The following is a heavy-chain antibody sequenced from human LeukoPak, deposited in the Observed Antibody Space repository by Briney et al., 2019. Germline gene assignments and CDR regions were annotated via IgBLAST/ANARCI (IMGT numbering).Heavy chain of an antibody. CDR1: GFTFSSYG. J-gene: IGHJ4*02. V-gene: IGHV3-33*01. Sequence: GGSLRLSCAASGFTFSSYGMHWVRQAPGKGLEWVALIWYDGSHKKYADSVKGRFTISRDNSKNTLYLQMSSLRADDTAVYYCARYMTTVTTFDYWGQGTLVTVSS. CDR3: ARYMTTVTTFDY. D-gene: IGHD4-17*01. CDR2: IWYDGSHK.